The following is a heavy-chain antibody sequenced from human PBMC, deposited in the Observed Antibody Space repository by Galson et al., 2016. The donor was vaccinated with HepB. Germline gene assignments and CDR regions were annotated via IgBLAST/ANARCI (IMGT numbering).Heavy chain of an antibody. CDR3: ARARADYYFYYGLDV. D-gene: IGHD4/OR15-4a*01. CDR1: GYIFHNYV. V-gene: IGHV1-3*01. CDR2: INAGNGRT. Sequence: SVKVSCKASGYIFHNYVVHWVRQAPGQRLEWMGWINAGNGRTKYSQKFQDRVTITRDTSASTAYMNLSSLRFEDTAVYFCARARADYYFYYGLDVWAQGTTVTVSS. J-gene: IGHJ6*02.